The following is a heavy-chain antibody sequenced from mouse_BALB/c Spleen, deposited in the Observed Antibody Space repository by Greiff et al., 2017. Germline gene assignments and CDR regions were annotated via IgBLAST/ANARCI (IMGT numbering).Heavy chain of an antibody. V-gene: IGHV3-2*02. Sequence: DVQLQESGPGLVKPSQSLSLTCTVTGYSITSDYAWNWIRQFPGNKLEWMGYISYSGSTSYNPSLKSRISITRDTSKNQFFLQLNSVTTEDTATYYCARMAPYVPFDYWGQGTTLTVSS. J-gene: IGHJ2*01. CDR3: ARMAPYVPFDY. CDR1: GYSITSDYA. D-gene: IGHD6-5*01. CDR2: ISYSGST.